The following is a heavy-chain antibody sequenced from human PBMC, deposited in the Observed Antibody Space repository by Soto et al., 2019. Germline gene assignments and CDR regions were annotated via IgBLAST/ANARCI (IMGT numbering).Heavy chain of an antibody. CDR2: ISYSGST. V-gene: IGHV4-39*01. D-gene: IGHD6-13*01. Sequence: SETLSLTCTISGGFISSTNYYWGWIRQSPGKGLEWVGSISYSGSTYYNPSLKSRVTISVDTSRTQFSLKLSSVTAADTAMYYCARRFLYSSNWPLDIAWFATCGQGTLVTVSS. CDR3: ARRFLYSSNWPLDIAWFAT. J-gene: IGHJ5*02. CDR1: GGFISSTNYY.